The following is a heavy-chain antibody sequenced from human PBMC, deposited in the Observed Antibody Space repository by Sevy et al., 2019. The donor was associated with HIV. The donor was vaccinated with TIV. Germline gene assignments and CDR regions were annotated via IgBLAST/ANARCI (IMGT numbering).Heavy chain of an antibody. J-gene: IGHJ4*02. V-gene: IGHV3-21*01. CDR2: ISSSSRYI. D-gene: IGHD3-10*01. Sequence: GGSLRLSCAASGFVFSSYTMNWVRQSPGKGLEWVSSISSSSRYIFYADSGKGRFTNSRDNARNSLYLQMNSLGAEETAVYYCARVMAYGSGSIVYDYWGQGTLVTVSS. CDR1: GFVFSSYT. CDR3: ARVMAYGSGSIVYDY.